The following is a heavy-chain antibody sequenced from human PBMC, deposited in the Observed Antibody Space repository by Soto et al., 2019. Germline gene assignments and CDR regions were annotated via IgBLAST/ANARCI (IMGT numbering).Heavy chain of an antibody. V-gene: IGHV4-30-4*01. D-gene: IGHD2-2*01. Sequence: QVQLQESGPGLVKPSQTLSLTCTVSGGSVRSGDYYWSWIRQPPGKGLELIGYIYYSGSTYYNPSLKSRVTMSVDTSKNQFSLKLTSVTAADTAVYYCARGFVLVTATPNWFDPWGQGTLVTVSS. J-gene: IGHJ5*02. CDR3: ARGFVLVTATPNWFDP. CDR2: IYYSGST. CDR1: GGSVRSGDYY.